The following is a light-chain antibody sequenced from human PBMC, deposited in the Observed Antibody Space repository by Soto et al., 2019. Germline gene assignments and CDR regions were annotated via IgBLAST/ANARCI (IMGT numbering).Light chain of an antibody. Sequence: VLTQSPGTLSLSPGERATLSCRASQIVSGNFLAWYQQIPGQTPRLLIYGASSRATGIPERISGSGSGTDFNITINRREPEDFAVYYCQQYGDSPLTFGGGTKLEMK. V-gene: IGKV3-20*01. J-gene: IGKJ4*01. CDR3: QQYGDSPLT. CDR2: GAS. CDR1: QIVSGNF.